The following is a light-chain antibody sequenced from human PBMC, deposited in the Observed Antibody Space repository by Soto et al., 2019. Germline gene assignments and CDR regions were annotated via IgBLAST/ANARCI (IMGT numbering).Light chain of an antibody. CDR3: SSYAGSNNPYV. V-gene: IGLV2-8*01. CDR2: EVT. J-gene: IGLJ1*01. Sequence: QSALTQPPSASGSPGQSVTISCTGTSGDIGGYDYVSWYQQHPGKAPKLMIYEVTKRPLGVPDRFSGSKSGNTASLTVSGLQAADEADYYCSSYAGSNNPYVFGTGTQLTVL. CDR1: SGDIGGYDY.